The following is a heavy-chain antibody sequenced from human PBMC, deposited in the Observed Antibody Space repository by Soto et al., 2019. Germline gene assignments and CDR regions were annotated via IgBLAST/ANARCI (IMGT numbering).Heavy chain of an antibody. D-gene: IGHD3-9*01. CDR1: GGTFSNYA. Sequence: QIHLVQSGAEVKKPGSSVKISCKASGGTFSNYAISWVRQAPGQGLEWMGGITPIFDTTNYAQKFQGRLTITADTWTSTAYMELSGLRSDDTAIYFCARYPTSLNNWFDPWGQGTLVTVSS. V-gene: IGHV1-69*06. CDR3: ARYPTSLNNWFDP. J-gene: IGHJ5*02. CDR2: ITPIFDTT.